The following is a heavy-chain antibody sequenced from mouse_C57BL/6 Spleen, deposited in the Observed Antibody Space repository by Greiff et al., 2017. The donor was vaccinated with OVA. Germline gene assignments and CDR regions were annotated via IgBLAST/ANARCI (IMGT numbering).Heavy chain of an antibody. CDR3: ERNTVVATGEYDY. Sequence: QVQLQQPGTELVKPGASVKLSCKASGYTFTSYWMHWVKQRPGQGLEWIGNINPSNGGTNYNEKFKSKATLTVDKSSSTAYMQHSSLTSEDSAVYDCERNTVVATGEYDYWGQGTTLTVSS. D-gene: IGHD1-1*01. CDR1: GYTFTSYW. CDR2: INPSNGGT. J-gene: IGHJ2*01. V-gene: IGHV1-53*01.